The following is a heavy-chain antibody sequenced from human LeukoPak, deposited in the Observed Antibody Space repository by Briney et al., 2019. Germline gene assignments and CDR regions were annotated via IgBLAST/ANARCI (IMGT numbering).Heavy chain of an antibody. CDR3: AREGKTGSSSWYRSRAYYFDY. D-gene: IGHD6-13*01. CDR1: GYTFTSYG. CDR2: ISAYNGNT. J-gene: IGHJ4*02. Sequence: ASVKVSCKASGYTFTSYGISWVRQAPGQGLEWMGWISAYNGNTNYAQKLQGRVTMTTDTSTSTAYMELRSLRSDDTAVYYCAREGKTGSSSWYRSRAYYFDYWGQGTLVTVSS. V-gene: IGHV1-18*01.